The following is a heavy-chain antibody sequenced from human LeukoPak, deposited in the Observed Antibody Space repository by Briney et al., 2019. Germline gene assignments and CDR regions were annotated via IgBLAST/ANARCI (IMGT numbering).Heavy chain of an antibody. J-gene: IGHJ5*02. V-gene: IGHV4-61*01. CDR2: IYYSGST. CDR1: GGSIGSASYY. D-gene: IGHD6-19*01. CDR3: ARADRLVGFDP. Sequence: SETLSLTCTVSGGSIGSASYYWSWIRQPPGKGLEWIGYIYYSGSTNYNPSLKSRVTISVDTSKNQFSLKLSSVTAADTAVYYCARADRLVGFDPWGQGTLVTVSS.